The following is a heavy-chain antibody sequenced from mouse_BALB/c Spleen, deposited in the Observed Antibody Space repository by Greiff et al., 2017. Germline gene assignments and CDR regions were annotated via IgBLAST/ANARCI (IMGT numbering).Heavy chain of an antibody. J-gene: IGHJ4*01. CDR2: ISSGGSYT. D-gene: IGHD3-2*01. V-gene: IGHV5-6*01. CDR3: ARTRDSSGYWAMDY. CDR1: GFTFSSYG. Sequence: EVQLVESGGDLVKPGGSLKLSCAASGFTFSSYGMSWVRQTPDKRLEWVATISSGGSYTYYPDSVKGRFTISRDNAKNTLYLQMSSLKSEDTAMYYCARTRDSSGYWAMDYWGQGTSVTVSS.